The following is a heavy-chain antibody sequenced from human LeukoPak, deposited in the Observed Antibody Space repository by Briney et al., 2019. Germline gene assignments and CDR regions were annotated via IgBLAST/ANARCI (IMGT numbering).Heavy chain of an antibody. CDR3: AKGPYGSGSYFIY. Sequence: GGSLRLSCAASGFTFSSYWMHWVRQVPGKGLVWVSRINTDGSSTSYTDSVKGRFTISRDNAKNTQYLQMNSLRAEDTALYYCAKGPYGSGSYFIYWGQGTLVTVSS. D-gene: IGHD3-10*01. CDR2: INTDGSST. CDR1: GFTFSSYW. V-gene: IGHV3-74*01. J-gene: IGHJ4*02.